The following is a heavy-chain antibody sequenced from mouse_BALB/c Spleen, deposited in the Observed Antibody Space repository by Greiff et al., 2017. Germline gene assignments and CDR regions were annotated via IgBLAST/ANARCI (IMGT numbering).Heavy chain of an antibody. D-gene: IGHD2-3*01. Sequence: VQLQQSGAELAKPGASVKMSCKASGYTFTSYWMHWVKQRPGQGLEWIGYINPSTGYTEYNQKFKDKATLTADKSSSTAYMQLSSLTSEDSAVYYCARRDDGYYPYYAMDYWGQGTSVTVSS. CDR1: GYTFTSYW. CDR3: ARRDDGYYPYYAMDY. J-gene: IGHJ4*01. V-gene: IGHV1-7*01. CDR2: INPSTGYT.